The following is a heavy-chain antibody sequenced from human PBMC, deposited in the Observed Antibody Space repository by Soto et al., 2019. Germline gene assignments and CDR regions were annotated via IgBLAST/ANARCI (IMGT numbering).Heavy chain of an antibody. J-gene: IGHJ4*02. V-gene: IGHV4-59*13. CDR2: IYFNGNT. D-gene: IGHD3-16*01. Sequence: QVQLQESGPGLVKPSEPLSLTCPVPAASFSKSSWTWIRQPPGKGLEWIGYIYFNGNTNYNPSLKRRVTISVDTSKKQISLNLTSVTDADTAVYFCASVTFGGVVLAHWGQGTLVTVSS. CDR3: ASVTFGGVVLAH. CDR1: AASFSKSS.